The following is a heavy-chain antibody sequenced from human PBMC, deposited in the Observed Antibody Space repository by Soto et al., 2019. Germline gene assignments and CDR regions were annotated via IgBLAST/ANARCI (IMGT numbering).Heavy chain of an antibody. CDR1: GYSFTSYW. D-gene: IGHD6-19*01. J-gene: IGHJ6*02. Sequence: GESLKISCKGSGYSFTSYWIGWVRQMPGKGLEWMGIIYPGDSDTRYSPSFQGQVTISADKSISTAYLQWSSLKASDTAMYYCARYSSGFSPPGGMDVWGQGTTVTVSS. CDR3: ARYSSGFSPPGGMDV. V-gene: IGHV5-51*01. CDR2: IYPGDSDT.